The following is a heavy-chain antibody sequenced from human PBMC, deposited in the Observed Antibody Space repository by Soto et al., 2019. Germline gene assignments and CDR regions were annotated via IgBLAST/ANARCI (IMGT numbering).Heavy chain of an antibody. CDR1: GGTFSSYA. Sequence: ASVKVSCKASGGTFSSYAISWVRQAPGQGLEWMGGIIPIFGTANYAQKFQGRVTITADESTSTAYMELSSLRSEDTAVYYCARLGGWGVRFLENYYYGMDVWGQGTTVTVSS. CDR2: IIPIFGTA. CDR3: ARLGGWGVRFLENYYYGMDV. V-gene: IGHV1-69*13. J-gene: IGHJ6*02. D-gene: IGHD3-3*01.